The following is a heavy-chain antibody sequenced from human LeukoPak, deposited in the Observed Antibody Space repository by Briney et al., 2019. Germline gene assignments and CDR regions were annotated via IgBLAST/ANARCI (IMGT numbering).Heavy chain of an antibody. V-gene: IGHV1-2*02. D-gene: IGHD3-10*01. CDR3: ARNALTMVRGGCWFDP. CDR2: INPNSGGT. Sequence: ASVTVPCKACGYTFTGYYIHWLRPAPGQGRDWMGWINPNSGGTNYAQKSQGRGTMTRDTSLSPAYMELSSLERDGTAVYLRARNALTMVRGGCWFDPWGQGTLVSVSS. J-gene: IGHJ5*02. CDR1: GYTFTGYY.